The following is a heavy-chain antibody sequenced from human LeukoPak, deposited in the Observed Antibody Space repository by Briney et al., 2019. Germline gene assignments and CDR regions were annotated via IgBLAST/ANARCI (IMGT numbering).Heavy chain of an antibody. J-gene: IGHJ4*02. D-gene: IGHD4-23*01. CDR2: ISGSGIST. CDR1: GFTFSSYA. Sequence: QAGGSLRLSCAASGFTFSSYAMSWVRQAPGKGREWVSAISGSGISTYYADSVKGRFTISRDNSKNTLYLQMNSLRAEDTAVYYCAKDQVGNSYFDYWGQGTLVTVSS. V-gene: IGHV3-23*01. CDR3: AKDQVGNSYFDY.